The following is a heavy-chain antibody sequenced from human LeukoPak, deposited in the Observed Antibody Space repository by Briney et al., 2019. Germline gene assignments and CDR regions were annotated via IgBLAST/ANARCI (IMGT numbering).Heavy chain of an antibody. CDR2: IYYSGST. J-gene: IGHJ4*02. V-gene: IGHV4-39*01. CDR3: ARLFVGPSGDPGYDY. D-gene: IGHD3/OR15-3a*01. Sequence: SETLSLTCTVSGDSISSYYWGWIRQPPERGLEWIGSIYYSGSTFYNPSLKSRVTISLDTSKNQFSLKLRSVTAADAAVYYCARLFVGPSGDPGYDYWGQGTLVTVSS. CDR1: GDSISSYY.